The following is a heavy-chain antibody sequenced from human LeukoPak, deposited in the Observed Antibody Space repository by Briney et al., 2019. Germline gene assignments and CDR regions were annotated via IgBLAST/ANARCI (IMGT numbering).Heavy chain of an antibody. CDR2: INPNSGGT. V-gene: IGHV1-2*02. Sequence: ASVKVSCKAPGYTFTGYYMHWVRQAPGQGLEWMGWINPNSGGTNYAQKLQGRVTMTTDTSTSTAYMELRSLRSDDTAVYYCARMSTDDGYFDWILGAPDAFDIWGQGTMVTVSS. J-gene: IGHJ3*02. CDR1: GYTFTGYY. D-gene: IGHD3-9*01. CDR3: ARMSTDDGYFDWILGAPDAFDI.